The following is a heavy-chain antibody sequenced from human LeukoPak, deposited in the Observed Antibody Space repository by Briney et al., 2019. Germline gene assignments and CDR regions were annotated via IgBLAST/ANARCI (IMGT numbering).Heavy chain of an antibody. V-gene: IGHV3-11*03. CDR2: ISRSSSFT. Sequence: GSLRLSCAASGLTFSDYYMSWIRQAPGKGLEWVSYISRSSSFTNYADSVKGRFTISRDNVKNSVYLQMNSLSAKDTAVYYCARFDSGSHGVFDSWGQGTLVTVSS. CDR3: ARFDSGSHGVFDS. J-gene: IGHJ4*02. CDR1: GLTFSDYY. D-gene: IGHD3-10*01.